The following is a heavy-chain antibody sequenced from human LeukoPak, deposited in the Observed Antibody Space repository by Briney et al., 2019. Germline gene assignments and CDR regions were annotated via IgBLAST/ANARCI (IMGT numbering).Heavy chain of an antibody. Sequence: ETLSLTCTVSGGSISSYYWSWIRQPPGKGLEWVSGFSGSGGSTYYADSVKGRFTISRDNSKNTLYLQMNSLRAEDTAVYYCARAGNIRFDYWGQGTLVTVSS. D-gene: IGHD1/OR15-1a*01. CDR1: GGSISSYY. CDR3: ARAGNIRFDY. J-gene: IGHJ4*02. V-gene: IGHV3-23*01. CDR2: FSGSGGST.